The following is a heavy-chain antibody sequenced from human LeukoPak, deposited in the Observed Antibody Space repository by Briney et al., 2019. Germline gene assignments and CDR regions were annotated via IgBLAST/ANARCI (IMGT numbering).Heavy chain of an antibody. CDR2: IYYSGST. D-gene: IGHD3-22*01. Sequence: TSETLSLTWTVSGGSIISYYWSWIRQPPGKGLEWIGFIYYSGSTNYNPSLKSRVTISVDTSKNQFSLKLSSVTAADTAVYYCARIAVNYYDSSGYYFDYWGQGTLVTVSS. CDR3: ARIAVNYYDSSGYYFDY. CDR1: GGSIISYY. V-gene: IGHV4-59*13. J-gene: IGHJ4*02.